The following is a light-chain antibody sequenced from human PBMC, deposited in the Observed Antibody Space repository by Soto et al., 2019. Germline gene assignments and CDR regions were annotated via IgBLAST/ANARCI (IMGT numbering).Light chain of an antibody. V-gene: IGKV3-15*01. J-gene: IGKJ1*01. Sequence: EIVMTQSPATLSVSPGERATLSCRATQSVSSSLAWYQQKPGQAPRLLIYGASTRATGIPVRFSGSGSGTEFALTISSLQSEASAVYYCQQYHDWPWTFGRGTKVEIK. CDR1: QSVSSS. CDR3: QQYHDWPWT. CDR2: GAS.